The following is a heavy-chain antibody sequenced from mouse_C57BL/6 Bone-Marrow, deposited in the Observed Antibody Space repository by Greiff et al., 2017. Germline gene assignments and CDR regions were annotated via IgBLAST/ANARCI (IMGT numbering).Heavy chain of an antibody. J-gene: IGHJ4*01. D-gene: IGHD2-4*01. Sequence: QVQLQQSGAELMKPGASVKLSCKATGYTFTGYWIEWVKQTPGHGLEWIGEILPGSGSTNYNDKFKGKATFTADTSSNTAYMQLSSLTTEDSAIYYCARPYDYDDYYYAMDYWGQGTSVTVSS. V-gene: IGHV1-9*01. CDR1: GYTFTGYW. CDR3: ARPYDYDDYYYAMDY. CDR2: ILPGSGST.